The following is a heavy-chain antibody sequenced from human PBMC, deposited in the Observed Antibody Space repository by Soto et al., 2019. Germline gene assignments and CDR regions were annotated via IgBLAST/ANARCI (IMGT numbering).Heavy chain of an antibody. CDR1: GGSISSYY. V-gene: IGHV4-59*08. CDR3: ARRYGSGLDY. J-gene: IGHJ4*02. D-gene: IGHD3-10*01. CDR2: IYYSGST. Sequence: SETLSLTCTVSGGSISSYYWSWIRQPPGKGLEWIGYIYYSGSTNYNPSLKSRVTISVDTSKNQFSLKLSSVTAAETAVYYCARRYGSGLDYWGQGTLVTVSS.